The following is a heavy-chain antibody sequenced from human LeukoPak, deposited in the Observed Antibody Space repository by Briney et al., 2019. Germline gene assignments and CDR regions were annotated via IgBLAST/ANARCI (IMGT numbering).Heavy chain of an antibody. V-gene: IGHV3-13*01. CDR3: ARVAKERVGGVYYFDY. CDR2: IGTTGDT. J-gene: IGHJ4*02. D-gene: IGHD1-1*01. CDR1: GSTFSDYD. Sequence: PGGSLTLTCAASGSTFSDYDMHWVRQATGKGLEWVSAIGTTGDTYYTRSVKGRLTISRENAKNSLYLQMNSLRAGDTAVYYCARVAKERVGGVYYFDYWGQGTLVTVSS.